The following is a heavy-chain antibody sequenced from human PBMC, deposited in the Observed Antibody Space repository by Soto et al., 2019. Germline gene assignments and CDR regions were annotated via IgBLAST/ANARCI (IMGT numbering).Heavy chain of an antibody. CDR3: AKVNMVATVDRWFDP. Sequence: GGSLRLSCAAPGFTFSSYAMSWVRQAPGKGLEWVSAISGSGGSTYYADSVKGRFTISRDNSKNTLYLQMNSLRAEDTAVYYCAKVNMVATVDRWFDPWGQGTLVTVSS. CDR1: GFTFSSYA. J-gene: IGHJ5*02. CDR2: ISGSGGST. D-gene: IGHD2-15*01. V-gene: IGHV3-23*01.